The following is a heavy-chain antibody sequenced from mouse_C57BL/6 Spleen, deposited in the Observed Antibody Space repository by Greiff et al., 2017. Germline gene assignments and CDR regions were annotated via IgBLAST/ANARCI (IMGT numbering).Heavy chain of an antibody. V-gene: IGHV1-61*01. Sequence: VQLQESGAELVRPGSSVKLSCKASGYTFTSYWMDWVKQRPGQGLEWIGNIYPSDSETHYNQKFKDKATLTVDKSSSTAYMQLSSLTSEDSAVYYCARRGTVVEKYYFDYWGQGTTLTVSS. J-gene: IGHJ2*01. CDR3: ARRGTVVEKYYFDY. CDR1: GYTFTSYW. D-gene: IGHD1-1*01. CDR2: IYPSDSET.